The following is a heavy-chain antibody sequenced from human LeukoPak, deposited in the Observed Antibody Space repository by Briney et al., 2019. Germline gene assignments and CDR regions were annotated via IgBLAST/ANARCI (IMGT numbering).Heavy chain of an antibody. CDR1: GFTFSSYG. CDR2: ISGSGGST. D-gene: IGHD5-18*01. J-gene: IGHJ5*02. CDR3: ARARGFVDTAMGQRGIKYNWFDP. Sequence: GGSLRLSCAASGFTFSSYGMSWVRQAPGKGLEWVSAISGSGGSTYYADSVKGRFTISRDNSKNTLYLQMNSLRAEDTAVYYCARARGFVDTAMGQRGIKYNWFDPWGQGTLVTVSS. V-gene: IGHV3-23*01.